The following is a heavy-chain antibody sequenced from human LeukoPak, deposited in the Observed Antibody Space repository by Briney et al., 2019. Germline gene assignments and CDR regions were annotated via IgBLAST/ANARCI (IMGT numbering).Heavy chain of an antibody. CDR2: ISYDASNK. CDR3: ARAAPRIYDFWSGYYLDY. J-gene: IGHJ4*02. V-gene: IGHV3-30*04. Sequence: GRSLRLSCTASGFTFTSYAMHWVRQAPGKGLEWVAVISYDASNKYYADSVKGRFTISRDNSKNTLYLQMNSLRVEDTAGYYCARAAPRIYDFWSGYYLDYWGQGTLVTVSS. D-gene: IGHD3-3*01. CDR1: GFTFTSYA.